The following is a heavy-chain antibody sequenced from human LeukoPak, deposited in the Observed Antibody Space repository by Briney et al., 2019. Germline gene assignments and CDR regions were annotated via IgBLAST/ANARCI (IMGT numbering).Heavy chain of an antibody. Sequence: ASVKVSCKASGYTFTSYGISWVRQAPGQGLEWMGWISAYNGNTNYAQKLQGRVTMTTDTSTSTAYMELSRLRSDDTAVYYCARAIAVAGKDYWGQGTLVTVSS. CDR2: ISAYNGNT. CDR3: ARAIAVAGKDY. D-gene: IGHD6-19*01. J-gene: IGHJ4*02. V-gene: IGHV1-18*01. CDR1: GYTFTSYG.